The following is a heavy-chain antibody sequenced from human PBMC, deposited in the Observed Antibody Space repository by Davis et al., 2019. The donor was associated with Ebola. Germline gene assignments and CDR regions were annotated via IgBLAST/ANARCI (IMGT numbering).Heavy chain of an antibody. CDR2: ISYDGSNK. CDR1: GFTFSSYG. J-gene: IGHJ6*02. CDR3: AKDIDYQNLGDLVYYYYGMDV. D-gene: IGHD3-10*01. V-gene: IGHV3-30*18. Sequence: PGGSLRLSCAASGFTFSSYGMHWVRQAPGKGLEWVAVISYDGSNKYYADSVKGRFTISRDNSKNTLYLQMNSLRAEDTAVYYCAKDIDYQNLGDLVYYYYGMDVWGQGTTVTVSS.